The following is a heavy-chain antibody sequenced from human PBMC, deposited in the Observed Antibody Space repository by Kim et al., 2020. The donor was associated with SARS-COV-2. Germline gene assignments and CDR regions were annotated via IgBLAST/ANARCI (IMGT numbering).Heavy chain of an antibody. D-gene: IGHD3-10*01. CDR2: ISSSNSYT. CDR1: GFTFSYYY. Sequence: GGSLRLSCAASGFTFSYYYMSWIRQAPGKGLEWVSHISSSNSYTNYAYSVKGRFTISRHNAKNSLYLQMNSLRAEDTAVYYCARDLAGWFGTREAFDVWGQGTMGTVSS. V-gene: IGHV3-11*05. J-gene: IGHJ3*01. CDR3: ARDLAGWFGTREAFDV.